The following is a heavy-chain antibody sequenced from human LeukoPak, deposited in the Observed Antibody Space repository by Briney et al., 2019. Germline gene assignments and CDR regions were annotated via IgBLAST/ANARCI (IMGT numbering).Heavy chain of an antibody. CDR2: IKSKTDGGTT. Sequence: GGTLRLSCAASGFTFSSYGMSWVRQAPGKGLEWVGRIKSKTDGGTTDYAAPVKGRFTISRDDSKNTLYLQMNSLKTEDTAVYYCTTESLTMIEGGYWGQGTLVTVSS. J-gene: IGHJ4*02. D-gene: IGHD3-22*01. CDR3: TTESLTMIEGGY. CDR1: GFTFSSYG. V-gene: IGHV3-15*01.